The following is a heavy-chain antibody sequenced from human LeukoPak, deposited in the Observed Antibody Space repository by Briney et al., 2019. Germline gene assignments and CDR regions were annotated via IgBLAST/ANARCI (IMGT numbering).Heavy chain of an antibody. D-gene: IGHD3-10*01. CDR3: ARQAMVRGVISENDFDY. J-gene: IGHJ4*02. V-gene: IGHV1-8*03. CDR1: GYTFTSYD. Sequence: GASVKVSCKASGYTFTSYDINWVRQATGQGLEWMGWMNPNSGNTGYAQKFQGRVTITRNTSISTAYMELSSLRSEDTAVYYCARQAMVRGVISENDFDYWGQGTLVTVSS. CDR2: MNPNSGNT.